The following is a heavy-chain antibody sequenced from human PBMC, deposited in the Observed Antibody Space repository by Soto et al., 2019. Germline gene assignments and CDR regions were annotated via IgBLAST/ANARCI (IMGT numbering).Heavy chain of an antibody. D-gene: IGHD1-1*01. CDR2: MNPNSGNT. Sequence: QVQLVQSGAEVKKPGASVKVSCKASGYTFTSYDISWVRQATGQGLEWMGWMNPNSGNTVYAQKFQGRVTMTRNTSISTAYMELSSLRSEDTAVYCCARDKVVGATGNWGQGTLVTVSS. CDR1: GYTFTSYD. V-gene: IGHV1-8*01. CDR3: ARDKVVGATGN. J-gene: IGHJ4*02.